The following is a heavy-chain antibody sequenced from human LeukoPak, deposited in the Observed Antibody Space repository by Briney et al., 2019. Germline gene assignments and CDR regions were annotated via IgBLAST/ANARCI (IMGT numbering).Heavy chain of an antibody. CDR1: VFTISSYG. CDR2: ISSSADST. J-gene: IGHJ4*02. D-gene: IGHD2-8*01. Sequence: QTGGCLRLSCTASVFTISSYGMSWVREAPGRGLECVSAISSSADSTYYADSVKGGFTISKDISKNTLYLQMDRLRAEDTGIYYCAKDSPVCTYWGQGTLVTVSS. V-gene: IGHV3-23*01. CDR3: AKDSPVCTY.